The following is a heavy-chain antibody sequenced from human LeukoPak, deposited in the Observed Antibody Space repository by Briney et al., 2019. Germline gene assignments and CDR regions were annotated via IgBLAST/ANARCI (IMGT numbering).Heavy chain of an antibody. CDR3: ARDKSYGDSTDY. CDR2: IKQDGSEK. J-gene: IGHJ4*02. CDR1: GFTFSNYW. D-gene: IGHD4-17*01. Sequence: GGSLRLSCAASGFTFSNYWMSWARQAPGKGLGWVANIKQDGSEKYYVDSVKGRFTISRDNAKKSLYLQMNSLRVEDTAVYYCARDKSYGDSTDYWGQGTLVTVSS. V-gene: IGHV3-7*01.